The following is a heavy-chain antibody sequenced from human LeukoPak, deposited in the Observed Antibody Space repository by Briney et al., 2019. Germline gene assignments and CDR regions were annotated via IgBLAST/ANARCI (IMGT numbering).Heavy chain of an antibody. CDR1: GYTFTSYG. CDR2: ISAYNGNT. CDR3: ARGGQGPITGTSQVLYNWFDP. D-gene: IGHD1/OR15-1a*01. J-gene: IGHJ5*02. V-gene: IGHV1-18*01. Sequence: ASVKVSCKASGYTFTSYGMSWVRQAPGQGLEWMGWISAYNGNTNYAQKLLGRVTMTTDTSTSTAYMELRSLRSDDTAVYCCARGGQGPITGTSQVLYNWFDPWGQGTLVTVSS.